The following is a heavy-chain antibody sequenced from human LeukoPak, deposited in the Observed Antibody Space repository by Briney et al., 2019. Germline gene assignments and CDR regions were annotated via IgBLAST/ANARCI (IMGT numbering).Heavy chain of an antibody. J-gene: IGHJ4*02. D-gene: IGHD3-3*01. CDR1: GFTFSSYS. CDR2: ISSTSEYI. Sequence: GGSLRLSCAASGFTFSSYSMNWVRQAPGKGLEWVSSISSTSEYIHYADSVKGRFTISRDNSKNTLYLQMNSLRAEDTAVYYCARETDDDFWSGYHYFDYWGQGTLVTVSS. V-gene: IGHV3-21*01. CDR3: ARETDDDFWSGYHYFDY.